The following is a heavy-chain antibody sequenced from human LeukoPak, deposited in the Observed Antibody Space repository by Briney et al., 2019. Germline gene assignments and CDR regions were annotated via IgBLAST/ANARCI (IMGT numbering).Heavy chain of an antibody. J-gene: IGHJ4*02. CDR3: ARDQEGFDY. Sequence: GASVKLSCKASGYTFTTYYISWVRQAPGQGLEWMGWISAYNGNTNYAQKLQGRVTVTRDTSTSTVHMELSGLRSEDTAVYYCARDQEGFDYWGQGTLVTVSS. CDR2: ISAYNGNT. CDR1: GYTFTTYY. V-gene: IGHV1-18*01.